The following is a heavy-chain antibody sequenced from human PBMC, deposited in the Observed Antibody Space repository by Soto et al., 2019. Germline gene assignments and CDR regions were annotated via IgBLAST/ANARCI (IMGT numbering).Heavy chain of an antibody. CDR1: GFTFSDYY. J-gene: IGHJ3*02. CDR2: ISSSGSTI. D-gene: IGHD3-16*01. V-gene: IGHV3-11*01. Sequence: GGSLRLSCAASGFTFSDYYMSWIRQAPGKGLEWVSYISSSGSTIYYADSVKGRFTISRDNAKNSLYLQMNSLRAEDTAVYYCAGCYVSDAFDIWGQGTMVTVSS. CDR3: AGCYVSDAFDI.